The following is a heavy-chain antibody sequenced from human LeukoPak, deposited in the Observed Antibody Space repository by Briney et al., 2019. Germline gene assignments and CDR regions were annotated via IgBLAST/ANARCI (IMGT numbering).Heavy chain of an antibody. V-gene: IGHV4-59*06. Sequence: SETLSLTCTVSGGSISSYYWSWIRQHPGKGLEWIGYIYYSGSTYYNPSLKSRVTISVDTSKNQFSLKLSSVTAADKAVYYCERSSYDSSGYYAYWGQGTLVTVSS. J-gene: IGHJ4*02. CDR2: IYYSGST. D-gene: IGHD3-22*01. CDR3: ERSSYDSSGYYAY. CDR1: GGSISSYY.